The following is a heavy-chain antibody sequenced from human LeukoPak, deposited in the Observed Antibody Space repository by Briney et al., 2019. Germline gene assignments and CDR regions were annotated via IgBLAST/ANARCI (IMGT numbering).Heavy chain of an antibody. Sequence: GECLKISCRGSGYSFTTYWIAWARQMPGKSLQWMGMIHCGDSDTRYSPSFQGQVTISADKSINTAYLQWSSLKASDTALYYCARHDCWGSYCPGSNWFDPWGQGTLVTVSS. D-gene: IGHD3-16*01. J-gene: IGHJ5*02. V-gene: IGHV5-51*01. CDR3: ARHDCWGSYCPGSNWFDP. CDR1: GYSFTTYW. CDR2: IHCGDSDT.